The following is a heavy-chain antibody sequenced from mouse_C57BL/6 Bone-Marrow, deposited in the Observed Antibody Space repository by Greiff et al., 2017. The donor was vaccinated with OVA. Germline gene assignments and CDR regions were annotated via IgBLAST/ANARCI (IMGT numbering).Heavy chain of an antibody. CDR1: GFSFNTYA. Sequence: DVMLVESGGGLVQPKGSLKLSCAASGFSFNTYAMNWVRQAPGKGLEWVARIRSKSNNYATYYADSVKDRFTISRDDSESMLYLQMNNLKTEDTAMYDCVRLASSMAPFAYWGQGTLVTVSA. D-gene: IGHD1-1*02. J-gene: IGHJ3*01. CDR2: IRSKSNNYAT. V-gene: IGHV10-1*01. CDR3: VRLASSMAPFAY.